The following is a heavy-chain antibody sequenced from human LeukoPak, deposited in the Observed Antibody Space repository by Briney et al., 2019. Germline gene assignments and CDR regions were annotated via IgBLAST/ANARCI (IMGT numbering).Heavy chain of an antibody. Sequence: SETLSLTCTVSGDPISGYSDYTNYKWTWIRQPPGKGLEWLGYAYYSGSTNYNPSLRSRVIISVDTSKNQFSLKLTSVTAADTAVYYCAREYSGFDYWGQGTLVTVSS. CDR2: AYYSGST. V-gene: IGHV4-61*01. CDR1: GDPISGYSDYTNYK. J-gene: IGHJ4*02. D-gene: IGHD5-12*01. CDR3: AREYSGFDY.